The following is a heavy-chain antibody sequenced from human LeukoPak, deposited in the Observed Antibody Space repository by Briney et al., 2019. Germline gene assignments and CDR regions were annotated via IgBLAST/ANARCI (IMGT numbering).Heavy chain of an antibody. D-gene: IGHD2-15*01. CDR1: GGSISSHY. CDR3: ARDSSYCSGGRCYGAWFDP. V-gene: IGHV4-59*11. J-gene: IGHJ5*02. CDR2: FFYSGST. Sequence: SETLSLTCTVSGGSISSHYWSWLRQPPGKGLEWIGYFFYSGSTNYNPSLKSRVTISVDTSKNQFSLKLTSVTAADTAVYYCARDSSYCSGGRCYGAWFDPWGQGTLVSVSS.